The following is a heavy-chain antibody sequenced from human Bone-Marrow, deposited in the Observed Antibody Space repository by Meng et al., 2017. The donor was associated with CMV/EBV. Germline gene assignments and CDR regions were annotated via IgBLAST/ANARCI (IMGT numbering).Heavy chain of an antibody. Sequence: SGPTLVNPTETLTLTCTVSGFSLSNARMGVSWIRQPPGKALEWLAHIFSNDEKSYSTSLKSRLTISKDTSKSQVVLTMTNMDPVDTASYYCPRDYLSVKYCSGCSCYYYYDGMDVWGQGTTVTFSS. CDR3: PRDYLSVKYCSGCSCYYYYDGMDV. V-gene: IGHV2-26*01. J-gene: IGHJ6*02. D-gene: IGHD2-15*01. CDR2: IFSNDEK. CDR1: GFSLSNARMG.